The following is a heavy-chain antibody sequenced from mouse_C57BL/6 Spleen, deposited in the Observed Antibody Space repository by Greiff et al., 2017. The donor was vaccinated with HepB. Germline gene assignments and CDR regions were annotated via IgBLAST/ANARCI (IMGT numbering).Heavy chain of an antibody. V-gene: IGHV1-4*01. CDR3: ARTPTVDWYFDV. CDR2: INPSSGYT. J-gene: IGHJ1*03. CDR1: GYTFTSYT. Sequence: QVQLKESGAELARPGASVKMSCKASGYTFTSYTMHWVKQRPGQGLEWIGYINPSSGYTKYNQKFKDKATLTADKSSSTAYMQLSSLTSEDSAVYYCARTPTVDWYFDVWGTGTTVTVSS. D-gene: IGHD1-1*01.